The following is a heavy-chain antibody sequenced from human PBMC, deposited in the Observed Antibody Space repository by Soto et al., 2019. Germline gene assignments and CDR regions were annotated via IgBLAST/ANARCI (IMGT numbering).Heavy chain of an antibody. Sequence: PSQTLSLTCAISGDSVSSNSAAWNWIRQSPSRGLEWLGRTYYRSKWYNDYAVSVKSRITINPDTSKNQFSLQLNSVTPEDTAVYYCARDQYYDILTGYLGAFDIWGQGTMVTVSS. CDR2: TYYRSKWYN. V-gene: IGHV6-1*01. CDR1: GDSVSSNSAA. D-gene: IGHD3-9*01. J-gene: IGHJ3*02. CDR3: ARDQYYDILTGYLGAFDI.